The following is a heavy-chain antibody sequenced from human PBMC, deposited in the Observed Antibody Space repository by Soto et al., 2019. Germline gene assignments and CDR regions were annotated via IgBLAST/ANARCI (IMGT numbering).Heavy chain of an antibody. V-gene: IGHV3-33*01. CDR1: GFTFSSYG. J-gene: IGHJ4*02. CDR3: ARGAFDDILAGYDID. Sequence: GGSLRLSCAASGFTFSSYGMHWVRQAPGKGLEWVAVIWYDGSNKYYADSVKGRFTISRDNSKNTLYLQMNSLRAEDTAVYYCARGAFDDILAGYDIDWGQGTLVTVAS. CDR2: IWYDGSNK. D-gene: IGHD3-9*01.